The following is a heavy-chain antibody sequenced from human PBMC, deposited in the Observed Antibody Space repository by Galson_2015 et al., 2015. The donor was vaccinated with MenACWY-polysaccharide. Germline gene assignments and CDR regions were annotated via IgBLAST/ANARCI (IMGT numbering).Heavy chain of an antibody. D-gene: IGHD3-16*01. CDR3: AKFSAYSGTYAHYLDY. CDR2: IYSSGKT. J-gene: IGHJ4*02. V-gene: IGHV4-39*07. Sequence: WFRQPPGKPLESLGIIYSSGKTYYNPSLKSRVTISVDTSKNQFSLNLNSLTAADTAVYYCAKFSAYSGTYAHYLDYWGQGTLVTVSS.